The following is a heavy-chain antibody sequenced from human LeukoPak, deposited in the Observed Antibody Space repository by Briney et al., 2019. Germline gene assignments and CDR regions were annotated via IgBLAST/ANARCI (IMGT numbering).Heavy chain of an antibody. V-gene: IGHV3-48*02. CDR2: ISSSSTI. CDR1: GFTFSSYS. Sequence: GGSLRLSCAASGFTFSSYSMDWVRQAPGKGLEWVSYISSSSTIYYADSVKGRFTISRDNAKSSLYLRMNSLRDEGTAVYYCTRAHGRITRDAYLDYRGQGTLVTVSS. D-gene: IGHD3-10*01. CDR3: TRAHGRITRDAYLDY. J-gene: IGHJ4*02.